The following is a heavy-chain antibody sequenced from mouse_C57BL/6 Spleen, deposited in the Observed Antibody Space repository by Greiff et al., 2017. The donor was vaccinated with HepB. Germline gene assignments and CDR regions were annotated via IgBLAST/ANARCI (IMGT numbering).Heavy chain of an antibody. CDR2: IWSDGST. CDR3: ARSTSSGYAWFAY. CDR1: GFSLTSYG. Sequence: VKLQESGPGLVAPSQSLSITCTVSGFSLTSYGVHWVRQPPGKGLEWLVVIWSDGSTTYNSALKSRLSISKDNSKSQVFLKMNSLQTDDTAMYYCARSTSSGYAWFAYWGQGTLVTVSA. V-gene: IGHV2-6*03. D-gene: IGHD3-2*02. J-gene: IGHJ3*01.